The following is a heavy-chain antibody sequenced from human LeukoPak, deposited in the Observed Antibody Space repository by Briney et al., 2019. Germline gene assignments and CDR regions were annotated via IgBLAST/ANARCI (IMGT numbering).Heavy chain of an antibody. CDR3: ARHNSGWNDAFDI. CDR1: GDSISSYY. V-gene: IGHV4-59*08. D-gene: IGHD6-19*01. Sequence: SETLSLTCTVSGDSISSYYWSWIRQPPGKGLEWIGYLYYSGSTNYNPSLKSRVIISVDTSKNQFTLKVSSVTAADTAVYYCARHNSGWNDAFDIWGQGTMVTVSS. J-gene: IGHJ3*02. CDR2: LYYSGST.